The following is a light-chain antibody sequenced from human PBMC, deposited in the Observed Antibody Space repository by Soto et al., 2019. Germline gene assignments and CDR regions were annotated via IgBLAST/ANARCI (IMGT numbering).Light chain of an antibody. CDR1: SSDVGGYNC. J-gene: IGLJ2*01. CDR2: EVS. CDR3: SSYAGSNIPVV. Sequence: QSVLTQPPSASGSPGQSVTISCTGTSSDVGGYNCVSWYHQHPGKAPKLMIYEVSKRPSGVPDRFSGSKSGNTASLTVSGLQAEDEADYYCSSYAGSNIPVVFGGGTKLTVL. V-gene: IGLV2-8*01.